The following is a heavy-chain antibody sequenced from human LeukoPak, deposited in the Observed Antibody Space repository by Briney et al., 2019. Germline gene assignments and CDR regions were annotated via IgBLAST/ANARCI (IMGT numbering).Heavy chain of an antibody. CDR3: ARAPQECTSTSCPLGY. D-gene: IGHD2-2*01. CDR2: ISAYSGNT. Sequence: ASVKVSCKASGYTSTSYGITWVRQAPGQGLEWVAWISAYSGNTNYAHQKLQGRVTLTRDTSTSTAYMELRSLRSDDTAVFYCARAPQECTSTSCPLGYWGQGTLVTVSS. J-gene: IGHJ4*02. CDR1: GYTSTSYG. V-gene: IGHV1-18*01.